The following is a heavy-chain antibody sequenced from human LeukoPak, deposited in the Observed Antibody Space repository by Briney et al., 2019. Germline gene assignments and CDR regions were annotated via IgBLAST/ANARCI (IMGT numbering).Heavy chain of an antibody. CDR2: VSAGGIST. CDR3: AKALVGTPFDP. V-gene: IGHV3-23*01. D-gene: IGHD4-23*01. CDR1: GFTFSSYA. Sequence: GGSLRLSCAASGFTFSSYAMSWVRQAPGKGLEWVSGVSAGGISTYYADSVKGRFTISRDNSKNTLYLQMNSLRAEDTAVFYCAKALVGTPFDPWGQGTLVTVSS. J-gene: IGHJ5*02.